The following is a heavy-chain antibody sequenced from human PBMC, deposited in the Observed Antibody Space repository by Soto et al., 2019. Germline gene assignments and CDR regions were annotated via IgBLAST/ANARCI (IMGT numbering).Heavy chain of an antibody. D-gene: IGHD6-19*01. CDR1: GLTFSKYW. J-gene: IGHJ6*02. Sequence: GGSLRLSCATSGLTFSKYWMTWVRQAPGKGLEWVATIKHDGSEKSNLDSVEGRFTISRDNAKNSLSLQMNSLRVEDTAVYFCASVPGSPGYHGLDVWGQGTTATVSS. CDR2: IKHDGSEK. V-gene: IGHV3-7*03. CDR3: ASVPGSPGYHGLDV.